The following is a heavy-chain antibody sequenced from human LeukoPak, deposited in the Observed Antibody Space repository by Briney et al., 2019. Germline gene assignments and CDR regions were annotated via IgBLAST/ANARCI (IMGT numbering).Heavy chain of an antibody. CDR3: AREGGSSGWYDAFHS. J-gene: IGHJ3*02. CDR1: GFTFSSYW. D-gene: IGHD6-19*01. CDR2: INQDGSEK. V-gene: IGHV3-7*01. Sequence: GGSLRLSCAASGFTFSSYWMTWVRQAPGKGLEWVASINQDGSEKYYVDSVKGRFTISRDNTKNLVYLQINSLRAEDTAVHYCAREGGSSGWYDAFHSWGQGTMVTVSS.